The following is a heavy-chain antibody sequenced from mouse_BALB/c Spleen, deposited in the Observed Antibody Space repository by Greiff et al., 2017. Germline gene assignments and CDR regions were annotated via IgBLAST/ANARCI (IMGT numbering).Heavy chain of an antibody. CDR3: ARNYGNYAMDY. J-gene: IGHJ4*01. CDR2: ISSGGST. D-gene: IGHD2-1*01. CDR1: GFTFSSYA. V-gene: IGHV5-6-5*01. Sequence: EVKLVESGGGLVKPGGSLKLSCAASGFTFSSYAMSWVRQTPEKRLEWVASISSGGSTYYPDSVKGRFTISRDNARNILYLQMSILRSEDTAMYYCARNYGNYAMDYWGQGTSVTVSS.